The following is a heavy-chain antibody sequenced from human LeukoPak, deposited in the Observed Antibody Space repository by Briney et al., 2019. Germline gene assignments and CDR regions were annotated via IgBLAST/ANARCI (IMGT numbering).Heavy chain of an antibody. V-gene: IGHV3-30-3*01. Sequence: GGSLRLSCAASGFTVSTNYMSWVRQAPGKGLEWVAVMSRDGSVNYYADSVKGRFTISRDNSKNTLYLQMNSLRAEDTAVYYCAREGTRGYFQHWGQGTLVTVSS. J-gene: IGHJ1*01. CDR3: AREGTRGYFQH. CDR2: MSRDGSVN. CDR1: GFTVSTNY.